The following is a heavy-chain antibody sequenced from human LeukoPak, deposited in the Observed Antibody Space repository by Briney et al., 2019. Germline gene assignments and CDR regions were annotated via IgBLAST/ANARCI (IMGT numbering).Heavy chain of an antibody. V-gene: IGHV3-30-3*01. CDR1: GFTFSNYA. D-gene: IGHD1-1*01. Sequence: GGSLRLSCAASGFTFSNYAMHWVRQAPGKGLEWVAVISYDGTKKYYADSVKGRFPISRDNSKNTLYLQMNSLRAEDTAVYYCARSLGWYSDNWDVFGIDYWGQGTLVTVSS. J-gene: IGHJ4*02. CDR2: ISYDGTKK. CDR3: ARSLGWYSDNWDVFGIDY.